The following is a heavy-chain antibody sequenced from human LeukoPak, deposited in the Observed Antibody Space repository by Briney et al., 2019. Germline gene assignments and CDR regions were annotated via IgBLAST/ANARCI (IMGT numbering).Heavy chain of an antibody. Sequence: SGPTLVKPTQTLTLTCTFSGFSLTTYGVGVGWIRQPPGKALEWLAVIYLDDDKRYSPSLKSRLTITKDTSKNQVVLTMTNMDPVDTATYYCAHTMQYYYENSGYYYGADAFDIWGQGTMVTVSS. CDR1: GFSLTTYGVG. J-gene: IGHJ3*02. CDR3: AHTMQYYYENSGYYYGADAFDI. V-gene: IGHV2-5*02. D-gene: IGHD3-22*01. CDR2: IYLDDDK.